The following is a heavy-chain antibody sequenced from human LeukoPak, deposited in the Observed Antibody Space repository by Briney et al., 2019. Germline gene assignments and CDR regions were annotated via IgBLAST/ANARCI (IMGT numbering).Heavy chain of an antibody. CDR1: GYTFTSYY. CDR3: ARETGDNTDCSGGSCYQGFLDY. D-gene: IGHD2-15*01. J-gene: IGHJ4*02. CDR2: INPSGGST. V-gene: IGHV1-46*01. Sequence: ASVKVSCKVSGYTFTSYYMHWVRQAPGQGLEWMGIINPSGGSTSYAQKFQGRVTMTRDMSTSTVYMELSSLRSEDTAVYYCARETGDNTDCSGGSCYQGFLDYWGQGTLVTVSS.